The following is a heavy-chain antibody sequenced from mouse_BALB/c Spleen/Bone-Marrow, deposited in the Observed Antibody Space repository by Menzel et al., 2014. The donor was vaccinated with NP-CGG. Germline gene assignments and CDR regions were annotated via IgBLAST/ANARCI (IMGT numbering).Heavy chain of an antibody. CDR2: ISSGSSTI. V-gene: IGHV5-17*02. Sequence: EVKLMESGGGLVQPGGSRKLSCAASGFTFSSFGMHWVRQAPEKGLEWVAYISSGSSTIFYADTVKGRFTVSRDNPKNTLFLQMTSLRSEDTAMDYCTRGGNWDDFDYWGQGTTLTVSS. CDR1: GFTFSSFG. CDR3: TRGGNWDDFDY. J-gene: IGHJ2*01. D-gene: IGHD4-1*01.